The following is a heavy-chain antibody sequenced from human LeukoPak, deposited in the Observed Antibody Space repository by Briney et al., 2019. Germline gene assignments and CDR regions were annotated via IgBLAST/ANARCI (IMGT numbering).Heavy chain of an antibody. D-gene: IGHD6-19*01. CDR3: ARAVYNGWFYFDY. V-gene: IGHV4-59*01. Sequence: SETLSLTCTVSGGSISSYYWSWIRQPPGKGLEWIGYIYYRGSTNYNPSLKSRVTISVDTSKNQFSLKLSSVTAADTAVYYCARAVYNGWFYFDYWGQGTLVSVSS. J-gene: IGHJ4*02. CDR1: GGSISSYY. CDR2: IYYRGST.